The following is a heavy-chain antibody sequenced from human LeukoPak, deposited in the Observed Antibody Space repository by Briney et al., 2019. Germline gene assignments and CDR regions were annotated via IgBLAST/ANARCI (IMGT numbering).Heavy chain of an antibody. CDR3: ARDPEFGFGTSGYYYFDY. CDR2: ISSSSSYI. D-gene: IGHD3-22*01. V-gene: IGHV3-21*01. Sequence: PGGSLRLSCAASGFSFSSYNMHWVRHAPGQGLEWLACISSSSSYIYYAESIKGRFTISRDNAKNSVFLQLNSLRDDDTAVYFCARDPEFGFGTSGYYYFDYWGQGALVTVSS. CDR1: GFSFSSYN. J-gene: IGHJ4*02.